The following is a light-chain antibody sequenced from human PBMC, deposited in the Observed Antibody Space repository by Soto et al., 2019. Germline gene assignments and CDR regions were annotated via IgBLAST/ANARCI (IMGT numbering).Light chain of an antibody. CDR2: GAS. CDR3: QQLRMYPST. Sequence: EIVLTQSPGTLSLSPGQRPTLSCRATQSVSSSYLAWYQQKPGQAPRRLIYGASSRATGIPDRFSGSGSGTDFALTITSLQAEDFATYYCQQLRMYPSTFGGGTKVDIK. CDR1: QSVSSSY. V-gene: IGKV3-20*01. J-gene: IGKJ4*01.